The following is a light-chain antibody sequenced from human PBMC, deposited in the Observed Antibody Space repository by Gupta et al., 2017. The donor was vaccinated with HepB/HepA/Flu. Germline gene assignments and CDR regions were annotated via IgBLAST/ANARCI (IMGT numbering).Light chain of an antibody. CDR1: QEIHHY. Sequence: DIEMTQSPSSLSASLGDRVTITCQASQEIHHYLNWYQQKHRQAPKLLMYDEAYRGTGAASRFSGRGDGKKVSFTSIIRQVEEVASYYCHRLHNIPPFTFGQGTKLEIK. J-gene: IGKJ2*01. CDR2: DEA. CDR3: HRLHNIPPFT. V-gene: IGKV1-33*01.